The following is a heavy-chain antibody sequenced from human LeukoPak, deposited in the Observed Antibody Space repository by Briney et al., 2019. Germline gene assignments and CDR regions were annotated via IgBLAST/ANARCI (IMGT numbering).Heavy chain of an antibody. Sequence: GGSLRLSCAASGFTFSIYALSWVRQAPGKGLEWVSGIGGSGQNTNYADSVKGRFTISRDNSRNTLYLDMNILRAEDTAVYYCAKTVTTQAYYWYFDLWGRGTLVTVSS. V-gene: IGHV3-23*01. CDR2: IGGSGQNT. D-gene: IGHD4-17*01. CDR3: AKTVTTQAYYWYFDL. J-gene: IGHJ2*01. CDR1: GFTFSIYA.